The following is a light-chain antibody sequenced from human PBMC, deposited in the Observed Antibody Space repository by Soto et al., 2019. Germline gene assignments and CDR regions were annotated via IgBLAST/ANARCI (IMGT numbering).Light chain of an antibody. Sequence: IVLAQSPVPLSLSPGEMSTFSCSARQSLSSNNFVWYQQKTGQAPPLLIYAASSTASGIPDRFSGSGSGTDFTLSINRLEPEDFAAFYCQQYGSLPFTFGPGTKVDI. CDR2: AAS. J-gene: IGKJ3*01. CDR3: QQYGSLPFT. V-gene: IGKV3-20*01. CDR1: QSLSSNN.